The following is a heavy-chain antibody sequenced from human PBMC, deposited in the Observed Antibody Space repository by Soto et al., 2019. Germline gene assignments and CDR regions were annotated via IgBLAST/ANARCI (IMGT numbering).Heavy chain of an antibody. V-gene: IGHV4-59*01. CDR2: IYYSGST. CDR1: GGSISSYY. J-gene: IGHJ6*02. Sequence: SETLSLTCTVAGGSISSYYWSWIRQPQGKGLEWIGYIYYSGSTNYNPSLKSRVTISVDTPKNQFSLKRSSVTAADTAVYYCAREAISPPRYYYSGMDVWGQGTTVTVSS. D-gene: IGHD3-3*02. CDR3: AREAISPPRYYYSGMDV.